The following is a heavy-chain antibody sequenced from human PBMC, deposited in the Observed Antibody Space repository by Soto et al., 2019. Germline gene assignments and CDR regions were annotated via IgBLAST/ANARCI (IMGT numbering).Heavy chain of an antibody. D-gene: IGHD3-3*01. CDR3: ARDYVLRFLEWPYGMDV. CDR2: ISSSSSYI. V-gene: IGHV3-21*01. Sequence: EVQLVESGGGLVKPGGSLRLSCAASGFTFSSYSMNWVRQAPGKGLEWVSSISSSSSYIYYADSVKGPFTISRNNAKNSLYLQINSLKAEDTAVYYCARDYVLRFLEWPYGMDVWGQGTTVTVSS. J-gene: IGHJ6*02. CDR1: GFTFSSYS.